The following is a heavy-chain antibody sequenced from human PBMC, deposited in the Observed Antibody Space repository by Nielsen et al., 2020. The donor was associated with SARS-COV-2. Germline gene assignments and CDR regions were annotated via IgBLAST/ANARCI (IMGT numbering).Heavy chain of an antibody. CDR2: ISGSGRGT. Sequence: GESLKISCAASGFTFVKYAMSWVRQAPGKGLEWVSSISGSGRGTYYDDSVKGRFTTSRDTSKNTLYLQMNSLRAEDTALYYCVKGLPGYASSWYDYWGQGTQVTVSS. J-gene: IGHJ4*02. V-gene: IGHV3-23*01. D-gene: IGHD6-13*01. CDR3: VKGLPGYASSWYDY. CDR1: GFTFVKYA.